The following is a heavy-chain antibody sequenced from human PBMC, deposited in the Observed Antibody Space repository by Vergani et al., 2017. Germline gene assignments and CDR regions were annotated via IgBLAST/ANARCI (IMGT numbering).Heavy chain of an antibody. CDR3: ARGALWWLRQIDS. CDR1: GYSISSGYY. CDR2: IYHSGST. Sequence: QVQLQESGPGLVKPSETLSLTCTVSGYSISSGYYWGWIRQPPGKGLEWIGSIYHSGSTYYNPSLKSRVTISVDTSKNQFSLKLSSVTAADTAVYYCARGALWWLRQIDSWGQGTLVTVSS. J-gene: IGHJ4*02. V-gene: IGHV4-38-2*02. D-gene: IGHD2-21*01.